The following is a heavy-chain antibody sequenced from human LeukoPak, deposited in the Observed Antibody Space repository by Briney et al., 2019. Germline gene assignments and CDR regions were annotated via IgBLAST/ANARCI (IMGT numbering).Heavy chain of an antibody. CDR3: AREGNYDYVWGSPNWFDP. J-gene: IGHJ5*02. V-gene: IGHV1-69*04. Sequence: SVKVSCKASGGTLSSYAISWVRQAPGQGLEWMGRIIPILGIANYAQKFQGRVTITADKSTSTAYMEPSSLRSEDTAVYYCAREGNYDYVWGSPNWFDPWGQGTLVTVSS. CDR1: GGTLSSYA. D-gene: IGHD3-16*01. CDR2: IIPILGIA.